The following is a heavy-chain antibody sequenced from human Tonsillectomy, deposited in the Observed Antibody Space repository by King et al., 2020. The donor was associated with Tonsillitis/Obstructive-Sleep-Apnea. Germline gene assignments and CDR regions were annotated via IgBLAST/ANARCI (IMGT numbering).Heavy chain of an antibody. CDR2: INHSGTT. CDR3: ARGPKGYYYYYMDV. V-gene: IGHV4-34*01. J-gene: IGHJ6*03. CDR1: GGSFSGYY. Sequence: QVQLPQWGAGLLKPSETLSLTCAVYGGSFSGYYWSWIRQPPGKGLEWIGEINHSGTTTYNPSLKSRITISVDTSKNQFSLKLTSVTAADTAVYYCARGPKGYYYYYMDVWDKGTTVTVSS.